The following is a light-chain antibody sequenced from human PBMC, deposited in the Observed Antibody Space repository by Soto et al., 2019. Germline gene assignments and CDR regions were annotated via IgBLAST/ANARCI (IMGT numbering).Light chain of an antibody. CDR3: QQYDFSPIT. J-gene: IGKJ5*01. V-gene: IGKV3-20*01. CDR1: QSVSSNY. Sequence: ETVLTQSPGTLSLSPGERATLSCRASQSVSSNYLAWYQQKPGQAPRLLIYGASSRATGIPDRFSGSGSGTDFTLTISRLEPEDFAVYYCQQYDFSPITFGQGTRLEI. CDR2: GAS.